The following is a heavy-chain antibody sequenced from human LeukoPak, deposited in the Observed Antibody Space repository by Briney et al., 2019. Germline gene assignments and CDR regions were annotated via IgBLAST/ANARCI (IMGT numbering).Heavy chain of an antibody. CDR2: IKQDGSEK. D-gene: IGHD2-2*02. CDR3: ARGVLPGAIEWSLDY. CDR1: GFSFSNYW. J-gene: IGHJ4*02. V-gene: IGHV3-7*01. Sequence: GGSLRLSCAASGFSFSNYWMSWVRQAPGKGLEWVANIKQDGSEKFYVGSVRGRFAISRDNAKNSLYLQMNSLRAEDTAVYYCARGVLPGAIEWSLDYWGQGTLVTVSS.